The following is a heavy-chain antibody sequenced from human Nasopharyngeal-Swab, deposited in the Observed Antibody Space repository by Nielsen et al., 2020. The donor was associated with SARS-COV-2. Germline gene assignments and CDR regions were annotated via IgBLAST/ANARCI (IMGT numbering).Heavy chain of an antibody. J-gene: IGHJ4*02. D-gene: IGHD6-19*01. CDR3: ASTRRAVAGDATFDY. CDR2: MNPNSGNT. CDR1: GDTLSSYD. Sequence: ASVKVACKASGDTLSSYDSNWVRQATGQGLEWMGWMNPNSGNTGYAQKFQGRVTMTRNTSISTAYMDQSSLRCEDTAVYYCASTRRAVAGDATFDYWGQGTLVTVSS. V-gene: IGHV1-8*01.